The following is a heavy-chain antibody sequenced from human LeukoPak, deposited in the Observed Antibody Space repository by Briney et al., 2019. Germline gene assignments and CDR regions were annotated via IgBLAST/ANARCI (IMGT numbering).Heavy chain of an antibody. CDR2: ISSSSSTI. CDR1: GFTFSSYS. CDR3: ARVVRQGYFDY. J-gene: IGHJ4*02. V-gene: IGHV3-48*04. Sequence: GGSLRLSCAASGFTFSSYSMNWVRQAPGKGLEWVSYISSSSSTIYYADSVKGRFTISRDNAKNSLYLQMNSLRAEDTAVYYCARVVRQGYFDYWGQGTLVTVSS. D-gene: IGHD3-10*01.